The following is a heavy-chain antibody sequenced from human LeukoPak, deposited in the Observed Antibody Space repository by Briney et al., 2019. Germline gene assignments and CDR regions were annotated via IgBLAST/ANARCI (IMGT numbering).Heavy chain of an antibody. Sequence: GGSLRLSCAASGFTFTSYGMHWVRQAPGKGLEWVAVISYDGSNKYYADSVKGRFTISRDNSKNTLYLQMNSLRAEDTAVYYCAKEASSWYKQGDYWGQGTLVTVSS. D-gene: IGHD6-13*01. CDR2: ISYDGSNK. CDR3: AKEASSWYKQGDY. CDR1: GFTFTSYG. J-gene: IGHJ4*02. V-gene: IGHV3-30*18.